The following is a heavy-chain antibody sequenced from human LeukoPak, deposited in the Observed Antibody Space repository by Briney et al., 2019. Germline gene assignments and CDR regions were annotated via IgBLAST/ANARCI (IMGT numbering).Heavy chain of an antibody. J-gene: IGHJ4*02. CDR3: ARAGYSYGTGYYFDY. CDR1: GGSISSYY. Sequence: SETLSLTCTVSGGSISSYYWSWIRLPPGEGLEWIGYIYYTGATYYNPSLKSRVTISLDTSKNQFSLKLSSVTAADAAVYYCARAGYSYGTGYYFDYWGQGALVTVSS. V-gene: IGHV4-59*01. CDR2: IYYTGAT. D-gene: IGHD5-18*01.